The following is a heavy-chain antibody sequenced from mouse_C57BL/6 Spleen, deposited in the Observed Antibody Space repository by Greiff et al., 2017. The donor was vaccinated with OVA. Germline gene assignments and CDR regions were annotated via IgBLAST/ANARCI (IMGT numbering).Heavy chain of an antibody. D-gene: IGHD2-1*01. V-gene: IGHV1-66*01. CDR2: IYPGSGNT. J-gene: IGHJ4*01. Sequence: QVQLQQSGPELVKPGASVKISCKASGYSFTSYYIHWVKQRPGQGLEWIGWIYPGSGNTKYNEKFKGKATLTADTSSSTAYMQLSSLTSEDSAVYYCAVIYYGNYDAMDYWGQGTSVTVSS. CDR3: AVIYYGNYDAMDY. CDR1: GYSFTSYY.